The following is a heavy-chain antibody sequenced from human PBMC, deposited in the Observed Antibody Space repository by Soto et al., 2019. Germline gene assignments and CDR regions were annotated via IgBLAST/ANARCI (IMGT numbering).Heavy chain of an antibody. D-gene: IGHD6-25*01. Sequence: GGSLILFCAATGFTFGSYVMQWVRQAPGKGLEWVAVISYDGSNKYYADSVKGRFTISRDNSKNTLYLQMNSLRAEDTAVYYCAKEGSQRGYYYYGMDVWGQGT. V-gene: IGHV3-30*18. J-gene: IGHJ6*02. CDR2: ISYDGSNK. CDR3: AKEGSQRGYYYYGMDV. CDR1: GFTFGSYV.